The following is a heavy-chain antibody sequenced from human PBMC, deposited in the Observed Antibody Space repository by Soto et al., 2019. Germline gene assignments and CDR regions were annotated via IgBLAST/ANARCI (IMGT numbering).Heavy chain of an antibody. Sequence: PGGSLRLSCAASGFTFSSYAMSWVRQAPGKGLEWVSAISGSGGSTYYADSVKGRFTISRDNSKNTLYLQMNSLRAEDTAVYYCASHPGGYCSGGSCSPFDAFDIWGQGTMVTVSS. D-gene: IGHD2-15*01. CDR1: GFTFSSYA. CDR3: ASHPGGYCSGGSCSPFDAFDI. CDR2: ISGSGGST. J-gene: IGHJ3*02. V-gene: IGHV3-23*01.